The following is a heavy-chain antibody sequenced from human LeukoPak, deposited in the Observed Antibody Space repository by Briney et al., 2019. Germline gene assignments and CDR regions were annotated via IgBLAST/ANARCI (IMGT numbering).Heavy chain of an antibody. Sequence: KPSQTLSLTCTVSGDSITSASYYWSWIRQPAGKELEWIGRLYISGNTNYNPSLKSRVTMSVDTSKNQFSLELSSVTAADTAVYYCARDVILVEPTAMKIRYYMDVWGKGTTVTVSS. D-gene: IGHD2-2*01. CDR3: ARDVILVEPTAMKIRYYMDV. J-gene: IGHJ6*03. V-gene: IGHV4-61*02. CDR2: LYISGNT. CDR1: GDSITSASYY.